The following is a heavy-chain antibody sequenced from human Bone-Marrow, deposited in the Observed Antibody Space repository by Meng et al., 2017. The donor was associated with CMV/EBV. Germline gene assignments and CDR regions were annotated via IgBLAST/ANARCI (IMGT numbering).Heavy chain of an antibody. J-gene: IGHJ4*02. Sequence: SETLSLTCTVSGGSISSSSYYWGWIRPPPGKGLEWIGSIYYSGSTYYNPSLKSRVTISVDTSKNQFPLKLSSVTAADTAVYYCARHKGFESCFDYWGQGTLVVASS. CDR2: IYYSGST. CDR1: GGSISSSSYY. D-gene: IGHD3-10*01. V-gene: IGHV4-39*01. CDR3: ARHKGFESCFDY.